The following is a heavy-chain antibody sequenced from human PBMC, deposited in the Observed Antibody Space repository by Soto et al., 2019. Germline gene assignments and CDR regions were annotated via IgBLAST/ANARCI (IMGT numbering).Heavy chain of an antibody. CDR1: GDSISSGGYY. J-gene: IGHJ4*02. CDR2: IHYSGST. Sequence: QVQLQESGPGLVKPSQTLSPTSTSSGDSISSGGYYWSWVGLHPGKGLEWIGSIHYSGSTSNPPSLKRRLTISIDTSENQFSLNLNSVSAADTAVYYCASSRKGGWTCDHWGQGILVTVSS. D-gene: IGHD6-19*01. V-gene: IGHV4-31*03. CDR3: ASSRKGGWTCDH.